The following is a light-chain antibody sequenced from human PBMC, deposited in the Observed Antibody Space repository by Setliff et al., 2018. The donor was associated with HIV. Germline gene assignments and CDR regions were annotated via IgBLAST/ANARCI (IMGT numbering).Light chain of an antibody. V-gene: IGLV2-14*01. Sequence: SVLTQPASVSGSPGQSITISCIGTTNDVGSYNFVSWYQGLPGKAPKLIIYEVNNRPSGISYRFSGSKFGNTASLTISGLQAEDEGEYYCSAFTLSRTWVFGGGTKVTVL. J-gene: IGLJ3*02. CDR2: EVN. CDR1: TNDVGSYNF. CDR3: SAFTLSRTWV.